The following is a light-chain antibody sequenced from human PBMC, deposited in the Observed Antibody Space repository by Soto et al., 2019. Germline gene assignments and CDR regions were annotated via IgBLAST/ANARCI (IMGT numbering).Light chain of an antibody. CDR1: QSVSSY. CDR3: QQDNSQPRT. V-gene: IGKV3-20*01. CDR2: VAS. Sequence: EIVLTQSPGSLSLSPGERATLSCRASQSVSSYLAWYQQKPGKAPKLLIYVASSRPSGIPDRFSGSGSETDFSRTISRLEPEDFAVYYCQQDNSQPRTFGEGTKEEIK. J-gene: IGKJ1*01.